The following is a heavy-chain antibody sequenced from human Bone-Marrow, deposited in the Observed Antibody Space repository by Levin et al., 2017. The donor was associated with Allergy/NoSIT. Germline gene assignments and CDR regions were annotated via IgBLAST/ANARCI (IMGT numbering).Heavy chain of an antibody. V-gene: IGHV4-4*09. CDR3: ARRNNIGYFDS. D-gene: IGHD2/OR15-2a*01. J-gene: IGHJ4*02. CDR2: VYGSGST. Sequence: SETLSLSCTVSGGSIGDYYWTWIRQPPGKGLEWIGFVYGSGSTNYHPSLKTRVTISVDTPKNQFSLRLTSLTAADTAVYYCARRNNIGYFDSWGRGTQVTVSS. CDR1: GGSIGDYY.